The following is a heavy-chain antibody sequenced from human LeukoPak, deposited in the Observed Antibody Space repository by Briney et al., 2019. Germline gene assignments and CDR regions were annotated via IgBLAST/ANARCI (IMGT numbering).Heavy chain of an antibody. J-gene: IGHJ4*02. Sequence: ASVKVSCKASGYTFTSYYMHWVRQAPGQGLEWMGIINPSGGSTSYAQKFQGRVTMTRDTSTSTVYMELSSLRSEDTAVYYCAREVHYCGGDCPPLDYWGQGTLVTVSS. V-gene: IGHV1-46*01. CDR1: GYTFTSYY. D-gene: IGHD2-21*02. CDR3: AREVHYCGGDCPPLDY. CDR2: INPSGGST.